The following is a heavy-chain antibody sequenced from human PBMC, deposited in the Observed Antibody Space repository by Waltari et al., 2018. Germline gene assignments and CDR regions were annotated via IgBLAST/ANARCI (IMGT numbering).Heavy chain of an antibody. D-gene: IGHD4-17*01. CDR2: INPKSGGT. CDR1: GYTFTGYY. CDR3: ARVSATTVVTSFDY. V-gene: IGHV1-2*02. Sequence: QVQLVQSGAEVKKPGASVKVSCKTSGYTFTGYYIHWVRQAPGQGLEWMGWINPKSGGTNYAKKLLGRVTMTRDTPISTAYMELSSLTSDDTAVYYCARVSATTVVTSFDYWGQGTLVTVSS. J-gene: IGHJ4*02.